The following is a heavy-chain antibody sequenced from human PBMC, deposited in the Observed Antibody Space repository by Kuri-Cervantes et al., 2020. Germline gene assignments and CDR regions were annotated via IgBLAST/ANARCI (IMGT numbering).Heavy chain of an antibody. Sequence: GESLKISCAASGFTFSSYAMHWVRQAPGKGLEWVSAISGSGGSTYYADSVKGRFTISRDNSKNTLYLQMNSLRAEDTAVYYCAKDHSSDYYYFDYWGQGTLVTVSS. V-gene: IGHV3-23*01. CDR1: GFTFSSYA. J-gene: IGHJ4*02. D-gene: IGHD3-22*01. CDR2: ISGSGGST. CDR3: AKDHSSDYYYFDY.